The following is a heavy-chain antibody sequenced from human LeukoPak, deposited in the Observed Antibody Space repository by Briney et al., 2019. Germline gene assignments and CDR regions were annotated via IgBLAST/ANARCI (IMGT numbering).Heavy chain of an antibody. Sequence: GGSLRLSCAASGFTFDDYAMHWVRQAPGKGLEWVSGISWNSGSIGYADSVKGRFTISRDNAKNSLYLQMNSLRAEDTASYYCAKDLLPSTTWDAFDIWGQGTMVTVSS. V-gene: IGHV3-9*01. CDR2: ISWNSGSI. CDR3: AKDLLPSTTWDAFDI. J-gene: IGHJ3*02. CDR1: GFTFDDYA. D-gene: IGHD4-17*01.